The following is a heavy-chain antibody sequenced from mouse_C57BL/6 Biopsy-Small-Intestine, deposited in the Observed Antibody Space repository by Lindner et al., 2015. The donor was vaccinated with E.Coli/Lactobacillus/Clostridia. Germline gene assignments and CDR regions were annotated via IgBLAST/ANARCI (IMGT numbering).Heavy chain of an antibody. CDR2: INPSAGST. CDR1: GYTLTSFY. D-gene: IGHD1-1*01. CDR3: AKDLIGYGNFDL. Sequence: SVKVSCKASGYTLTSFYMHWVRQAPGQGLEWMGKINPSAGSTTYAQTLQGRVTVTRDTSTSTVYMELNSLRSEDTAVYYCAKDLIGYGNFDLWGQGTLVTVSS. J-gene: IGHJ4*01. V-gene: IGHV1S22*01.